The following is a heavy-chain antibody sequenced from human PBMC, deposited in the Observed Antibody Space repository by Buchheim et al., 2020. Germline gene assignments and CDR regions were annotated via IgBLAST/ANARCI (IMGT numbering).Heavy chain of an antibody. CDR3: AARSDY. Sequence: EVQLLESGGGLVQPGGSLRLSCAASGFTFSNYAMRWVRQAPRKGLEWVSEISGSGGSTYYADSVKGRFTISRDNSKNTLHLQMSSLRAEDTAIYYCAARSDYWGQGTL. CDR2: ISGSGGST. J-gene: IGHJ4*02. CDR1: GFTFSNYA. V-gene: IGHV3-23*01.